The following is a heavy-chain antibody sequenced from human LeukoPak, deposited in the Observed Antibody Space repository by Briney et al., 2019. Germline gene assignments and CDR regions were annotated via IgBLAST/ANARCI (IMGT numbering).Heavy chain of an antibody. CDR3: ASHDYGDYAFDY. D-gene: IGHD4-17*01. J-gene: IGHJ4*02. Sequence: GGSLRLSCAASGFTFSSYWMNWARQAPGKGLEWVASINHNGNVNYYVDSVRGRFTISRDNAKNSLYLQMNSLRAEDTAVYYCASHDYGDYAFDYWGQGTLVTVSS. CDR2: INHNGNVN. V-gene: IGHV3-7*01. CDR1: GFTFSSYW.